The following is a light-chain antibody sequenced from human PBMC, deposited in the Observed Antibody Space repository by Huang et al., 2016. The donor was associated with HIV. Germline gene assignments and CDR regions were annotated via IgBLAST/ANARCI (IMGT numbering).Light chain of an antibody. CDR2: GGS. V-gene: IGKV3-15*01. Sequence: DIVMTQSPGTLSVSPGERATLSCRASQSVRDNLAWYEQKPGQAPRLLIYGGSTRATGIPARFSGTGSGTEFTLTISSLQAEDVAVYFCQQYDSWPSTFGGGTKVEIK. J-gene: IGKJ4*01. CDR3: QQYDSWPST. CDR1: QSVRDN.